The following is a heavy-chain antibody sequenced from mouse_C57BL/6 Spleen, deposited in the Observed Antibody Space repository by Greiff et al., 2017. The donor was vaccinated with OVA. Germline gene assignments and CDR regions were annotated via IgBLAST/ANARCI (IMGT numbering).Heavy chain of an antibody. CDR1: GYSFTGYF. D-gene: IGHD1-1*01. CDR3: ARNYYCSSYGFDY. V-gene: IGHV1-20*01. Sequence: EVQLQQSGPELVKPGDSVKISCKASGYSFTGYFMNWVMQSHGKSLEWIGRINPYNGDTFYNQKFKGKATLTVDKSSSTAHMELRSLTSEDSAVYYCARNYYCSSYGFDYWGQGTTLTVSS. J-gene: IGHJ2*01. CDR2: INPYNGDT.